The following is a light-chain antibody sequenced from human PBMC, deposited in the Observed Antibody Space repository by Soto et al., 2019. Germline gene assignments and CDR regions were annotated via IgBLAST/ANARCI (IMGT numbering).Light chain of an antibody. CDR2: GAS. V-gene: IGKV3-20*01. CDR1: QTVSSSY. CDR3: QQYGSSPLT. J-gene: IGKJ4*01. Sequence: IVLTQSPGTLSLSPGERATLSCRASQTVSSSYLAWYQQKPGQAPRFLIYGASSRATGIPDRFSGSGSGTDFTLTISRLEPEDFAVYYCQQYGSSPLTFGGGTKVDIK.